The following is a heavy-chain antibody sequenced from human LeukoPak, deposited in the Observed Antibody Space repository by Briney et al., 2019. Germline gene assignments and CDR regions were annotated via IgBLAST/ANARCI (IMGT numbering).Heavy chain of an antibody. Sequence: SETLSLTCTVSGGSISSYYWSWIRQPPGKGLEWIGYIYYSGSTNYNPSLKSRVTISVDTSKNQFSLKMNSVTAADTAVYYCARHDSTGFYFSPTYGMDVWGQGTTVTVSS. V-gene: IGHV4-59*01. J-gene: IGHJ6*02. D-gene: IGHD3-22*01. CDR1: GGSISSYY. CDR3: ARHDSTGFYFSPTYGMDV. CDR2: IYYSGST.